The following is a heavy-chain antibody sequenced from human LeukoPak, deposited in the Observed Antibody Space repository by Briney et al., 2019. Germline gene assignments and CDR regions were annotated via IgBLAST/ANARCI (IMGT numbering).Heavy chain of an antibody. V-gene: IGHV3-21*01. CDR3: ASSYGDIYYYYYMDV. CDR1: GFTFSSYS. CDR2: ISSSSSYI. J-gene: IGHJ6*03. D-gene: IGHD4-17*01. Sequence: GGSLRLSCAASGFTFSSYSMNWVRQAPGKGLEWVSSISSSSSYIYYADSVKGRFTISRDNAKNSLYLQMNSLRAEDTAVYYCASSYGDIYYYYYMDVWGKGTTVTVSS.